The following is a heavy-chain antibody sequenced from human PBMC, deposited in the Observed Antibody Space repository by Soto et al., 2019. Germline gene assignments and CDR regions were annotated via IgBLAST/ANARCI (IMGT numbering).Heavy chain of an antibody. CDR1: GGSISSGGYY. Sequence: SETLSLTCTVSGGSISSGGYYWSWIRQHPGKGLEWIGYIYYSGSTYYNPSLKSRVTISVDTSKNQFSLKLSSVTAADTAVYYCARGPLAGLQTHNWFDPWGQGILVTVYS. J-gene: IGHJ5*02. V-gene: IGHV4-31*03. CDR3: ARGPLAGLQTHNWFDP. CDR2: IYYSGST. D-gene: IGHD4-4*01.